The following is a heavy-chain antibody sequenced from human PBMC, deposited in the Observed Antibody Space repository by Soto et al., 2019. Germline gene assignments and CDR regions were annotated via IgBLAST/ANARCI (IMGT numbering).Heavy chain of an antibody. Sequence: QVQLVQSGAEVKKPGASVKVSCKASGYTFTSYAMHWVRQAPGQGLEWMGWINAGNGNTKYSQKFQSRVTITRDTSAGTANMELSSLRSEDTAVYYCACGKPRGSYGPGDYWGQGTLVTVSS. D-gene: IGHD1-26*01. J-gene: IGHJ4*02. CDR3: ACGKPRGSYGPGDY. V-gene: IGHV1-3*01. CDR2: INAGNGNT. CDR1: GYTFTSYA.